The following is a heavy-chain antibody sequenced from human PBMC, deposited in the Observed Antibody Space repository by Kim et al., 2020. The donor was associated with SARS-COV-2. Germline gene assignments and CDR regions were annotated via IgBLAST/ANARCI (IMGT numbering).Heavy chain of an antibody. Sequence: SETLSLTCAVYGGSFSGYYWSWIRQPPGKGLEWIGEINHSGSTNYNPSLKSRVTISVDTSKNQFSLKLSSVTAADTAVYYCARRCSSSWYGYRWFDPWG. V-gene: IGHV4-34*01. CDR3: ARRCSSSWYGYRWFDP. J-gene: IGHJ5*02. D-gene: IGHD6-13*01. CDR1: GGSFSGYY. CDR2: INHSGST.